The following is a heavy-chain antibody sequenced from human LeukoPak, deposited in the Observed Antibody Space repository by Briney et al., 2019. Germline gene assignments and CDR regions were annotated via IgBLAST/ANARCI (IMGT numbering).Heavy chain of an antibody. CDR1: GFTFNTYA. CDR2: ISDTGGST. D-gene: IGHD6-19*01. J-gene: IGHJ4*02. CDR3: ARGRGIAVAAPPDY. V-gene: IGHV3-23*01. Sequence: GGSLRLSCAASGFTFNTYAMTWVRQAPGKGLEWVSAISDTGGSTYYADSVKGRFTISRENAKNSLYLQMNSLRAGDTAVYYCARGRGIAVAAPPDYWGQGTLVTVSS.